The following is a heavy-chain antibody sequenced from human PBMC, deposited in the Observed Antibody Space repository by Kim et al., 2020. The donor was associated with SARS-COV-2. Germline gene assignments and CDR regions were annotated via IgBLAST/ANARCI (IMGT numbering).Heavy chain of an antibody. CDR1: GGSISSSSYY. D-gene: IGHD3-3*01. CDR3: ARGRGYYVDY. Sequence: SETLSLTCTVSGGSISSSSYYWGWIRQPPRKGLEWIGNIYYSGSTYYNPSLKSRVTISVDTSKNQFSLKLSSVTAADTAVYYCARGRGYYVDYWGQGTLVTVSS. CDR2: IYYSGST. V-gene: IGHV4-39*07. J-gene: IGHJ4*02.